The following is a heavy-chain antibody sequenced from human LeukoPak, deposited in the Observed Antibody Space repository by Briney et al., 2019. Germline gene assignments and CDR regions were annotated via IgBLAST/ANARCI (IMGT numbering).Heavy chain of an antibody. Sequence: PGGSLRLSCAASGFTFSSYGMHWVRQAPGKGLEWVAVISYDGSNKYYADSVKGRFTISRDNSKNTLYLQMNSLRAEDTAVYYCAKLTNRPGTYDYWGQGTLVTVSS. CDR1: GFTFSSYG. J-gene: IGHJ4*02. V-gene: IGHV3-30*18. CDR2: ISYDGSNK. CDR3: AKLTNRPGTYDY. D-gene: IGHD1-1*01.